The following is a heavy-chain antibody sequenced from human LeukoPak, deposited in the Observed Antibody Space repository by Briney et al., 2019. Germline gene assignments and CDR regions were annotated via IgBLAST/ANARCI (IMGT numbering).Heavy chain of an antibody. D-gene: IGHD2-2*01. V-gene: IGHV4-59*12. CDR3: ARDTIVVVSAPGVGAFDI. CDR1: GDSISPYY. CDR2: IHYTGST. J-gene: IGHJ3*02. Sequence: SETLSLTCTVSGDSISPYYWSWIRQPPGKGLEYIGFIHYTGSTNYNPSLKSRVTMSVDVSRNQLSLKLSSVTAADTAVYYCARDTIVVVSAPGVGAFDIWGQGTMVTVSS.